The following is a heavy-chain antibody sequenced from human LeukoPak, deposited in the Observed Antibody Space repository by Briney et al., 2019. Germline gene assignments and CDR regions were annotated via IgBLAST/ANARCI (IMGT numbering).Heavy chain of an antibody. D-gene: IGHD6-13*01. V-gene: IGHV3-15*01. CDR2: IKSKTDGGTT. J-gene: IGHJ5*02. CDR3: TTERYSSSWYVWFDP. Sequence: GGSLRLSCAASGFTFSNAWMSWVRQAPGKGLEWVGRIKSKTDGGTTDYAAPVKGRFTISRDDSKNTLYLQTNSLKTEDTAVYYCTTERYSSSWYVWFDPWGQGTLVTVSS. CDR1: GFTFSNAW.